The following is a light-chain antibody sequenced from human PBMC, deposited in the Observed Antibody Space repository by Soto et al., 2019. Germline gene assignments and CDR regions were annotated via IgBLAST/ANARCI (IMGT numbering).Light chain of an antibody. CDR2: DVN. V-gene: IGLV2-11*01. CDR1: SSDIGYYDY. CDR3: CSYAGSYNFYV. Sequence: QSVLTQPRSVSGSPGQSVTISCTGTSSDIGYYDYVSWYQHHPGKAPKLIIYDVNKRPSGVPDRFSGSASGNTASLTISGLQADDEADYYCCSYAGSYNFYVFGTATKLTVL. J-gene: IGLJ1*01.